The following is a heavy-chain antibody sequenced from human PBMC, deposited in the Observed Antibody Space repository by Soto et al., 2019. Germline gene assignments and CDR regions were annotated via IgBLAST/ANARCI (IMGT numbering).Heavy chain of an antibody. CDR1: GFTFSSYA. J-gene: IGHJ6*02. Sequence: LRLSCAASGFTFSSYAMSWVRQAPGKGLEWVSAISGSGGSTYYADSVKGRFTISRDNSKNTLYLQMNSLRAEDTAVYYCAKYPYGSGSYSQEYQTQYYYYYGMDVWGQGTTVTVSS. CDR3: AKYPYGSGSYSQEYQTQYYYYYGMDV. CDR2: ISGSGGST. D-gene: IGHD3-10*01. V-gene: IGHV3-23*01.